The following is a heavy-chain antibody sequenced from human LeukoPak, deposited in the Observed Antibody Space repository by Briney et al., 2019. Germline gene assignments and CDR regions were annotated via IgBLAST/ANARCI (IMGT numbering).Heavy chain of an antibody. D-gene: IGHD6-13*01. CDR3: ARESSGIAAADKIDY. V-gene: IGHV3-21*01. Sequence: PGGSLRLSCAASGFAFSRYSMTWVRQAPGKGLEWVSSFTSMSRTIYYADSVKGRFTISRDDAKESLYLQMNSLRVDDTAIYYCARESSGIAAADKIDYWGQGALVTVSS. J-gene: IGHJ4*02. CDR2: FTSMSRTI. CDR1: GFAFSRYS.